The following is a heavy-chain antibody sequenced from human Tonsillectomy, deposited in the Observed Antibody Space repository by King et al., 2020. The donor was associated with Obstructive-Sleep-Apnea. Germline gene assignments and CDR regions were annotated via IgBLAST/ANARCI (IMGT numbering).Heavy chain of an antibody. J-gene: IGHJ3*02. CDR1: GDSISSYY. CDR3: ARDRGGSSWASGAFDI. D-gene: IGHD6-13*01. Sequence: VQLVESGPGLVKPSETLSLICTVSGDSISSYYWNWIRQPPGKGLEWVGYIYYSGSTNYSPSLKSRVTISVDRSKNQFALTLSSVTAADTAVYFCARDRGGSSWASGAFDIWGQGTMVTVSS. CDR2: IYYSGST. V-gene: IGHV4-59*01.